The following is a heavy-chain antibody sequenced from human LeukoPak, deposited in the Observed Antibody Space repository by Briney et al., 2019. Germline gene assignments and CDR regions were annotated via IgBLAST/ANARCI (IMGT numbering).Heavy chain of an antibody. CDR2: IIPIFGTA. J-gene: IGHJ4*02. CDR1: GGTFSSYA. V-gene: IGHV1-69*05. D-gene: IGHD6-13*01. Sequence: SVKVSCKASGGTFSSYAISWVRQAPGQGLEWMGGIIPIFGTANYAQKFQGRVTITRDTSASTAYMELSSLRSEDTAVYYCARGQSLSYSSSWYYFDYWGQGTLVTVSS. CDR3: ARGQSLSYSSSWYYFDY.